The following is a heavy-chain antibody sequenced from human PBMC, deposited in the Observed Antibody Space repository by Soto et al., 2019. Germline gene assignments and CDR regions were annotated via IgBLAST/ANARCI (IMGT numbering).Heavy chain of an antibody. CDR3: ARYLEQLGSYYYYGMVV. CDR2: IYPGDSDT. D-gene: IGHD6-13*01. J-gene: IGHJ6*02. Sequence: GESLKISCKGSGYSFTSYWIGWVRQMPGKGLEWMGIIYPGDSDTRYSPSFQGQVTISADKSISTAYLQWSSLKASDTAMYYCARYLEQLGSYYYYGMVVWGQGTTVTVSS. CDR1: GYSFTSYW. V-gene: IGHV5-51*01.